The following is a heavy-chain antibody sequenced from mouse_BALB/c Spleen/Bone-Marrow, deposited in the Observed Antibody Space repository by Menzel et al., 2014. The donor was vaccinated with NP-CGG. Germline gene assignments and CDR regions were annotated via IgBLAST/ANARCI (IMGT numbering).Heavy chain of an antibody. Sequence: EVKLQESGPSLVKPSQTLSLTCSVTGDSITSGYWNWIRKFPGNKLEYMGYISYSGSTYYNPSLKSRISITRDTSKNQYYLQLISVTTEDTATFYCARYKGFHWGMDYWGRGTSVTVSS. CDR2: ISYSGST. V-gene: IGHV3-8*02. CDR1: GDSITSGY. J-gene: IGHJ4*01. CDR3: ARYKGFHWGMDY. D-gene: IGHD1-2*01.